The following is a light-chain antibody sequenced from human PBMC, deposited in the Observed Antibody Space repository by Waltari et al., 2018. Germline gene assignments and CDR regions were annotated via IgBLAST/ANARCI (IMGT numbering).Light chain of an antibody. CDR2: DVS. Sequence: QSALTQPRSVSGSPGQSVTISCTATSSDVGGYKFVSWYQQHPGKAPKLLIFDVSNRPSWVPDRFSGSRSGNTDSLTISGLQAGDEADYYCYSDADTYTFVFGTGTKVTVL. CDR1: SSDVGGYKF. CDR3: YSDADTYTFV. J-gene: IGLJ1*01. V-gene: IGLV2-11*01.